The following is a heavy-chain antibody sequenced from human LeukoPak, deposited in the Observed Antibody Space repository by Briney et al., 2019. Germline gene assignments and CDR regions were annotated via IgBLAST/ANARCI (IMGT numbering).Heavy chain of an antibody. V-gene: IGHV3-23*01. D-gene: IGHD3-9*01. CDR3: AKSRGDISPFDY. CDR1: GFIFSTNA. J-gene: IGHJ4*02. CDR2: IGGNSDYA. Sequence: PGGSLRLSCAASGFIFSTNAMAWVRQAPGKGLEWVSAIGGNSDYAFYADSVKGRFTTSRDNSKNTLYLQMNSLRAEDTAVYYCAKSRGDISPFDYWGQGTLVTVSS.